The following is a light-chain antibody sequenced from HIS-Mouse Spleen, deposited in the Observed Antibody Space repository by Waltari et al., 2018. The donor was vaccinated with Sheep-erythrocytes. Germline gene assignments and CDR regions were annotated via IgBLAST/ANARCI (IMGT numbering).Light chain of an antibody. CDR3: QAWDSSTAV. CDR2: QDS. CDR1: KLGDKY. J-gene: IGLJ2*01. V-gene: IGLV3-1*01. Sequence: SYELTQPPSVSVSPGQTASITCSGDKLGDKYACWYQQKPGQSPVLVIYQDSKRPSGIPEPFAASNSGNTATLTISGTQAMDEADYYCQAWDSSTAVFGGGTKLTVL.